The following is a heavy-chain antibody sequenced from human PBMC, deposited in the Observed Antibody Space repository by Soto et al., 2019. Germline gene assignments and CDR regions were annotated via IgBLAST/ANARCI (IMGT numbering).Heavy chain of an antibody. D-gene: IGHD3-16*01. CDR3: ARLNGGDYYYYGMDV. CDR2: IYYSGST. Sequence: SETLSLTCTVSGGSISSGGYYWGWIRQHPGKGLEWIGYIYYSGSTYYNPSLKSRVTISVDTSKNQFSLKLSSVTAADTAVYYCARLNGGDYYYYGMDVWGQGTTVTVSS. CDR1: GGSISSGGYY. V-gene: IGHV4-31*03. J-gene: IGHJ6*02.